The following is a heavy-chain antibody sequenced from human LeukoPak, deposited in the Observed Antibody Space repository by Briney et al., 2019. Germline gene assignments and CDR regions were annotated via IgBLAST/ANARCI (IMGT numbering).Heavy chain of an antibody. CDR3: ARVDSGSHHY. V-gene: IGHV4-59*01. D-gene: IGHD3-10*01. Sequence: SETLSLTCTVSGGSISSYYWSWFRQPPAKGLEWIGYISYSGSTNYSPSLKSRVTISVDTSKNQFSLKLISVTAADTAVYYCARVDSGSHHYWGQGTLVTVSS. J-gene: IGHJ4*02. CDR2: ISYSGST. CDR1: GGSISSYY.